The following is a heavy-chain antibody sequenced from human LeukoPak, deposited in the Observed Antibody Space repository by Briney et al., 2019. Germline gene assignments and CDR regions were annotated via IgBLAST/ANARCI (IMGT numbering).Heavy chain of an antibody. CDR1: GGSFSGYY. D-gene: IGHD2-2*01. V-gene: IGHV4-34*01. CDR2: INHSGST. CDR3: ARGFVVVPAATRDYYYYMDV. Sequence: PSETLSLTCAVYGGSFSGYYWSWIRQPPGKGPEWIGEINHSGSTNYNPSLKSRVTISVDTSKNQFSLKLSSVTAADTAVYYCARGFVVVPAATRDYYYYMDVWGKGTTVTVSS. J-gene: IGHJ6*03.